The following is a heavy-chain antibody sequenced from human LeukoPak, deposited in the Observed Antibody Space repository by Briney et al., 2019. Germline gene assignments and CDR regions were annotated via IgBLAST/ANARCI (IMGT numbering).Heavy chain of an antibody. CDR1: GHTFTVYY. V-gene: IGHV1-69*13. J-gene: IGHJ4*02. CDR2: IIPIFGTA. Sequence: ASVKVSCKASGHTFTVYYMHWVRQAPGQGLEWMGGIIPIFGTANYAQKFQGRVTITADESTSTAYMELSSLRSEDTAVYYCATARTVVSNKYYFDYWGQGTLVTVSS. D-gene: IGHD4-23*01. CDR3: ATARTVVSNKYYFDY.